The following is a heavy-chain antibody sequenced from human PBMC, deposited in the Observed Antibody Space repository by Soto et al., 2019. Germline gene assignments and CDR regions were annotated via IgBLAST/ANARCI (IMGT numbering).Heavy chain of an antibody. CDR2: IYSGGST. V-gene: IGHV3-53*02. J-gene: IGHJ6*02. CDR3: ARDPPAPRHGRDV. CDR1: GFTVSSNY. Sequence: EVQLVETGGGLIQPGGSLRLSCAASGFTVSSNYMSWVRQAPGKGLEWVSVIYSGGSTYYADSVRGRFTISRDNSKNTLYLQMKSLRAEDTAVYYCARDPPAPRHGRDVWGQGTTVTVSS.